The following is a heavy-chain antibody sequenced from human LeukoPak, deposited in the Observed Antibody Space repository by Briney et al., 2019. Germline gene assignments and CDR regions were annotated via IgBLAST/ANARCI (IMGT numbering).Heavy chain of an antibody. D-gene: IGHD6-19*01. J-gene: IGHJ3*02. V-gene: IGHV4-30-2*01. CDR2: IYHSGST. CDR3: ARDRRIAVAGGAFDI. Sequence: TSETLSLTCTVSGGSISSGGYYWSWIRQPPGKGLEWIGYIYHSGSTYYNPSLKSRVTISVDRSKNQFSLKLSSVTAADTAVYYCARDRRIAVAGGAFDIWGQGTMVTVSS. CDR1: GGSISSGGYY.